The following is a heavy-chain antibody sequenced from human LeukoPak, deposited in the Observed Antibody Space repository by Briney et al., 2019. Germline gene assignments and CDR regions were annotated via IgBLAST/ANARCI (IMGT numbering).Heavy chain of an antibody. CDR3: ARQTGSGLFILP. CDR2: IYYSGNT. D-gene: IGHD3/OR15-3a*01. V-gene: IGHV4-39*01. J-gene: IGHJ4*02. CDR1: GGSVSSYY. Sequence: SETLSLTCTVSGGSVSSYYWGWIRQPPGKGLEWIGSIYYSGNTYYNASLKSQVSISIDTSKNQFSLRLTSVTAADTAVYYCARQTGSGLFILPGGQGTLVTVSS.